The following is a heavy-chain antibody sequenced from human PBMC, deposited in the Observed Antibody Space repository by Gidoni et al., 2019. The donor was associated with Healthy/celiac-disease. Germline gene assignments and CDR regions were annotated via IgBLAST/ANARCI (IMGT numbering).Heavy chain of an antibody. CDR3: TTVTFYCSRTSCYIGDAFEI. D-gene: IGHD2-2*02. V-gene: IGHV3-15*01. Sequence: EVQLVESGGGFVKPGGSFRLSCAASGFTFSTAWISWFRQAPGKGLELVGSIKSKMDGGTTDYDAPVKGRFTISRDDSKNTLYLQMNSLKTEDTAVYYCTTVTFYCSRTSCYIGDAFEIWGQGTVDTVSS. CDR1: GFTFSTAW. CDR2: IKSKMDGGTT. J-gene: IGHJ3*02.